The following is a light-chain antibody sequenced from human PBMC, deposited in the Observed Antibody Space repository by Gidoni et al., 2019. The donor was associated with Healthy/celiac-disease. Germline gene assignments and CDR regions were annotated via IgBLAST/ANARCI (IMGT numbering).Light chain of an antibody. CDR2: GAS. V-gene: IGKV3-15*01. J-gene: IGKJ5*01. Sequence: EIVMTQSPATLSVSPGERATLSCRASQSFSSNLAWYQQKPGQAPRLLIYGASTRATGIPARFRGRGSGTEFTLTISSLQAEDFAVYYCQHYNNWPSTFGQGTRLEIK. CDR3: QHYNNWPST. CDR1: QSFSSN.